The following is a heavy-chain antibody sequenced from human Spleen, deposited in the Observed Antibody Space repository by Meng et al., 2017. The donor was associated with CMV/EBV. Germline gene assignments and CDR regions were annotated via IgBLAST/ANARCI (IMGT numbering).Heavy chain of an antibody. CDR1: GYTFTGYY. CDR3: ARDRKVGYYYYGMDV. J-gene: IGHJ6*02. CDR2: IIPILNIQ. D-gene: IGHD3-22*01. V-gene: IGHV1-69*10. Sequence: SVKVSCKASGYTFTGYYMHWVRQAPGQGLEWLGGIIPILNIQNYAQKFQGRVTITADKSTSTAYMELSSLRSEDTAIYYCARDRKVGYYYYGMDVWGQGTTVTVSS.